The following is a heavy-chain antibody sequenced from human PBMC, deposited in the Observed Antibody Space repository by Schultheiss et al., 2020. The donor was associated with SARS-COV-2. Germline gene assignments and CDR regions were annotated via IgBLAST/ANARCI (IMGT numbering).Heavy chain of an antibody. Sequence: SETLSLTCTVSGGSISSGGYYWSWIRQPPGKGLEWIGRIYTSGSTYYNPSLKSRVTISVDTSKNQFSLKLSSVTAADTAVYYCARVLLWFGELSHFDYWGQGTLVTVSS. J-gene: IGHJ4*02. CDR2: IYTSGST. D-gene: IGHD3-10*01. CDR3: ARVLLWFGELSHFDY. CDR1: GGSISSGGYY. V-gene: IGHV4-31*03.